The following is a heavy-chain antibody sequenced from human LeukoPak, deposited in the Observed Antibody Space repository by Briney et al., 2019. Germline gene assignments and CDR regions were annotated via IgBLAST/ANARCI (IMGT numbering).Heavy chain of an antibody. CDR2: INHSGST. D-gene: IGHD3-9*01. V-gene: IGHV4-34*01. CDR3: ARALTSLGMDV. CDR1: GGSFSGYY. J-gene: IGHJ6*02. Sequence: SETLSLTCAVYGGSFSGYYWSWIRQPPGKGLEWIGEINHSGSTNYNPSLKSRVTISVDTSKNQFSLKLSSVTAADTAVYYCARALTSLGMDVWGQGTTVTVSS.